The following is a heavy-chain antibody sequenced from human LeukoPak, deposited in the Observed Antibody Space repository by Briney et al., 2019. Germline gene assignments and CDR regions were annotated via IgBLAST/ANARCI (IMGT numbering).Heavy chain of an antibody. CDR2: IYPGDSDT. D-gene: IGHD1-26*01. V-gene: IGHV5-51*01. J-gene: IGHJ4*02. Sequence: GASLQISCRGSGYSFTTYWIGWVRQLPGKGLEWMGIIYPGDSDTSYSPSFQGQVTISADKSISTAYLQWSSLKASDTAMYYCASQISGSYLDYWGQGTLVTVSS. CDR3: ASQISGSYLDY. CDR1: GYSFTTYW.